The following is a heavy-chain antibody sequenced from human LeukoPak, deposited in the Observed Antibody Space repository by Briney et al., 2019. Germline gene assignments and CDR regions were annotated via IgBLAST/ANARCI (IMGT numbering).Heavy chain of an antibody. CDR1: GFTFSSYS. D-gene: IGHD6-13*01. J-gene: IGHJ4*02. V-gene: IGHV3-21*01. CDR3: ARGHSSSWFNPFDY. Sequence: GGSLRLSCAASGFTFSSYSMNWVRQAPGKGLEWVSSISSSSSDIFYADSVKGRVTISRDNAKKSLYLQMNSLRAEDTAVYYCARGHSSSWFNPFDYWGQGTLVTVSS. CDR2: ISSSSSDI.